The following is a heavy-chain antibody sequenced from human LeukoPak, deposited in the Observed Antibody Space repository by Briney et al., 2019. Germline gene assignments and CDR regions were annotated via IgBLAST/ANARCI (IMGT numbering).Heavy chain of an antibody. J-gene: IGHJ4*02. D-gene: IGHD2-21*02. Sequence: GGSLRLSCAVSGFTFSTYNMNWVRQAPGKGLEWVSYISSGSSTIYYADSVKGRFTISRDNAKNSLYLQMNSLRAEDTAVYYCASCYGGDRYNEYWGQGTLVTVSS. CDR2: ISSGSSTI. CDR3: ASCYGGDRYNEY. CDR1: GFTFSTYN. V-gene: IGHV3-48*04.